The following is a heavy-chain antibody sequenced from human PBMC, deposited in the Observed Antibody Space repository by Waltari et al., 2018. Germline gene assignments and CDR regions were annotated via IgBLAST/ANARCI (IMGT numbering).Heavy chain of an antibody. CDR3: AEGRLGYCTSTGCLFDN. CDR1: RLTFSTYA. D-gene: IGHD2-2*01. CDR2: LSGSGSST. V-gene: IGHV3-23*01. Sequence: EVQLLESGGGLVQTGGSLRLSCAASRLTFSTYAMGWVRQAPGKGLEWVSALSGSGSSTSYADSVKGRFTISRDTSKNTLYLQMNSLRADDTAVYYCAEGRLGYCTSTGCLFDNWGQGALVTVSS. J-gene: IGHJ4*02.